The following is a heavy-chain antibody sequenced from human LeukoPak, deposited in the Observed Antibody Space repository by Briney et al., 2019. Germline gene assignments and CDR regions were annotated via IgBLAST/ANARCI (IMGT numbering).Heavy chain of an antibody. D-gene: IGHD4-11*01. V-gene: IGHV4-59*01. CDR1: GGSISSYY. CDR3: ARSYYSNYYYMDV. J-gene: IGHJ6*03. Sequence: SETLSLTCTVSGGSISSYYWSWIRQPPGKGLEWFGYIYYSGSTHYNPSLKSRVTISVDTSKNQFSLTLSSVTAADTAVYYCARSYYSNYYYMDVWGKGTTVTVSS. CDR2: IYYSGST.